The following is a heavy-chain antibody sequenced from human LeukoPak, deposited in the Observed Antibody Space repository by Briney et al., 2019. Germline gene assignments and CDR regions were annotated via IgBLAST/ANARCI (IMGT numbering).Heavy chain of an antibody. Sequence: GGSLRLSCAGSGFTFSRYNLNWFRQAPGKGLERVSSISSSSGYIFYADSVKGRFTVSRDNAKNSLYLQMNSLRAEDTAVYYCARDAQWLVPEGYYFYMDVWGKGITVTVSS. CDR3: ARDAQWLVPEGYYFYMDV. J-gene: IGHJ6*03. V-gene: IGHV3-21*01. D-gene: IGHD6-19*01. CDR1: GFTFSRYN. CDR2: ISSSSGYI.